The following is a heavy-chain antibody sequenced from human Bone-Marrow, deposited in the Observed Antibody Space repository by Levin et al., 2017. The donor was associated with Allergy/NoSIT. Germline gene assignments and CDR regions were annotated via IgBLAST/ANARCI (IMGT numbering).Heavy chain of an antibody. CDR2: IYYTGGI. V-gene: IGHV4-59*08. J-gene: IGHJ5*01. CDR1: GGSIIPYY. D-gene: IGHD4-11*01. CDR3: ARGTTVRRINWFDS. Sequence: ASETLSLTCTVSGGSIIPYYWSWIRQSPGRGLEWIGYIYYTGGIAYSPSLQSRVTFSVDTSKNQFSLKLKSVTAADSAVYYCARGTTVRRINWFDSWGQGTLVSVSS.